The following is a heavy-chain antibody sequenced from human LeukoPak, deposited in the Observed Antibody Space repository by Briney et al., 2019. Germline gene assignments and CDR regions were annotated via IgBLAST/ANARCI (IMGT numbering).Heavy chain of an antibody. V-gene: IGHV3-21*01. Sequence: GGSLRLSCAASGFTFSSYSMNWVSQAPGKGLEWVSSISSSSSYIYYADSVKGRFTISRDNAKNSLYLQMNSLRAEDTAVYYCARAQQLGDFDYWGQGTLVTVSS. J-gene: IGHJ4*02. CDR3: ARAQQLGDFDY. CDR1: GFTFSSYS. CDR2: ISSSSSYI. D-gene: IGHD6-13*01.